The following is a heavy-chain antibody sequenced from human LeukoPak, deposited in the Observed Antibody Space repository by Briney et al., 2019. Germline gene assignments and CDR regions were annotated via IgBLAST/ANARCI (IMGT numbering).Heavy chain of an antibody. V-gene: IGHV3-74*01. J-gene: IGHJ3*02. CDR3: ARVTRNYYDSLSDAFDI. D-gene: IGHD3-22*01. Sequence: GGSLRLSCAASGFTFSSYWMHWVRQAPGKGLVWVSRINSDGSSTSYADSVKGRFTISRDNAKNALYLQMNSLRAEDTAVYYCARVTRNYYDSLSDAFDIWGQGTMVTVSS. CDR1: GFTFSSYW. CDR2: INSDGSST.